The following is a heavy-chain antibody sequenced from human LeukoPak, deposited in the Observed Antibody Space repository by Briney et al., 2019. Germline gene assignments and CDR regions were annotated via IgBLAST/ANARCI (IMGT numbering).Heavy chain of an antibody. J-gene: IGHJ4*02. CDR3: ARAPSTRLNFDY. CDR1: GGSISSYY. V-gene: IGHV4-59*01. CDR2: IYYSRST. Sequence: PSETLSLTCTVSGGSISSYYWSWIRQPPGKGLEWIGYIYYSRSTNYNPSLKSRVTISVDTSKNQFSLKLSSVTAADTAVYYCARAPSTRLNFDYWGQGTLVTVSS.